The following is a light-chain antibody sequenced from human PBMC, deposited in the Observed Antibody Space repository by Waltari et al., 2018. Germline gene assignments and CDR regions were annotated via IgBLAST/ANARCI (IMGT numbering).Light chain of an antibody. J-gene: IGLJ3*02. CDR1: ELANSY. CDR3: YSATDNNVV. V-gene: IGLV3-27*01. CDR2: KDR. Sequence: SSALTQHSSVSVSPGQTATNSSSGEELANSYARWLKQKPGQSAVFVIYKDRERPSGIPERFSGSSSGTTVTLTITGAQVEDEAEYYCYSATDNNVVFGGGTRLTVL.